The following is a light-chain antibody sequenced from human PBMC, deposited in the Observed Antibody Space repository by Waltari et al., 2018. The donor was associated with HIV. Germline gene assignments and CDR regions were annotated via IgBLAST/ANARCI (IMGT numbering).Light chain of an antibody. CDR3: SSYTSSSPYA. V-gene: IGLV2-14*03. CDR1: SSDVGGYNY. Sequence: QSALTQPAPVSGSPGQSIPISCTGTSSDVGGYNYVSWYQQHPGKAPKLMIYDVSNRPSGVSNRFSGSRSGNTASLTISGLQAEDEADYYCSSYTSSSPYAFGTGTKVTVL. J-gene: IGLJ1*01. CDR2: DVS.